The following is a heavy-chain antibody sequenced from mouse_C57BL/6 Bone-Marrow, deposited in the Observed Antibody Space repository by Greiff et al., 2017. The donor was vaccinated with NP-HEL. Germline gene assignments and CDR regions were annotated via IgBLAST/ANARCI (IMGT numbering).Heavy chain of an antibody. D-gene: IGHD2-13*01. CDR3: SRDYIYAIDY. CDR1: GYTFTSYT. V-gene: IGHV1-4*01. Sequence: VQLLQSGADLVRPGASVKMSCKASGYTFTSYTMHWVNQRHGQGLEWIGNINPSSGYTKYNQKFKDKATLTADKASSTAYMQLSSLTSEDTAVYYCSRDYIYAIDYGGQGPSVTASS. CDR2: INPSSGYT. J-gene: IGHJ4*01.